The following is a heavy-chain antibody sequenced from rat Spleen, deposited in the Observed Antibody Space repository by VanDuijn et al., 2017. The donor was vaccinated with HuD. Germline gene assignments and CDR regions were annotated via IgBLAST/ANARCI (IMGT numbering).Heavy chain of an antibody. J-gene: IGHJ3*01. D-gene: IGHD1-12*02. V-gene: IGHV2-63*01. CDR3: TREYSDGSSLGGWFAF. Sequence: QVQLKESGPGLVQPSQTLSLTCTVSGFSLTSYNVHWVRQPPGKGLEWMGRMRYNGDTSYNSALKSRLSISRDTSKNQVFLELNSLQTDATAIYCCTREYSDGSSLGGWFAFWGQGTLVTVSS. CDR1: GFSLTSYN. CDR2: MRYNGDT.